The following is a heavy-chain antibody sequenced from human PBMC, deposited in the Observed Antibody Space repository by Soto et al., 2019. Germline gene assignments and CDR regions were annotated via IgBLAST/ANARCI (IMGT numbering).Heavy chain of an antibody. D-gene: IGHD6-13*01. J-gene: IGHJ4*02. CDR3: ARVYRQSGYSSSWVFDY. Sequence: QVQLRESGPGLVKPSQTLSLTCTVSGGSINSGGYYWNWIRQHPGKGLEWIGYMYYSGSTYYNPFLRSRVIRSADTSENHFSLKLSSVTAADTAVYFCARVYRQSGYSSSWVFDYWGQGTLVNVSS. CDR2: MYYSGST. V-gene: IGHV4-31*03. CDR1: GGSINSGGYY.